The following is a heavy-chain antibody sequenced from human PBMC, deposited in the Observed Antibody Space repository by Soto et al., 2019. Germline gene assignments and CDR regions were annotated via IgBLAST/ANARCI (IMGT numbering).Heavy chain of an antibody. D-gene: IGHD2-2*01. CDR3: ARGDIVVVPAAIKGLYYYYYMDV. CDR2: INHSGST. V-gene: IGHV4-34*01. CDR1: GGSFSGYY. Sequence: PSETLSLTCAVYGGSFSGYYWSWIRQPPGKGLEWIGEINHSGSTNYNPSLKSRVTISVDTSKNQFSLKLSSVTAADTAVYYCARGDIVVVPAAIKGLYYYYYMDVWGKGTTVTVSS. J-gene: IGHJ6*03.